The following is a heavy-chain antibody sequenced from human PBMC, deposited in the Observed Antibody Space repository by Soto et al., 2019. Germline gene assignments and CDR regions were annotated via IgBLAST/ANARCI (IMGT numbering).Heavy chain of an antibody. D-gene: IGHD6-13*01. V-gene: IGHV1-18*01. CDR2: ISAYNGDT. CDR3: ARDRYSSSWYYYGMDV. J-gene: IGHJ6*02. Sequence: ASVKVSCKASGYTFTSYGISWVRQAPGQGLEWMGWISAYNGDTNYAQKLQGRVTMTTDTSTNTAYMGLRSLRSDDTAVYFCARDRYSSSWYYYGMDVWGQGTTVTVSS. CDR1: GYTFTSYG.